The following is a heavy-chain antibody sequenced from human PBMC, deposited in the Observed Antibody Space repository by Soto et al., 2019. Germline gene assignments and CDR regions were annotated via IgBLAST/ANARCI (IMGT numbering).Heavy chain of an antibody. Sequence: SAKACWEARRYTYATYYMQWLRQENKQGLEWMGVINPSGGSINYAQKFQGRVTMTRDTSTSTAYMELSSLRSDDTAVYYCAREGDMKFHSDSSDEPGYWGQGTLVTVSS. CDR3: AREGDMKFHSDSSDEPGY. V-gene: IGHV1-46*01. J-gene: IGHJ4*02. D-gene: IGHD3-22*01. CDR2: INPSGGSI. CDR1: RYTYATYY.